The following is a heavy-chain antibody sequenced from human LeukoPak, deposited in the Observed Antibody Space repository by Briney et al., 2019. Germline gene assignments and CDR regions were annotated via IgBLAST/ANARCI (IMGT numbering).Heavy chain of an antibody. V-gene: IGHV3-7*01. CDR3: ARQETSSYNGAFDI. D-gene: IGHD1-26*01. CDR1: GLIFSSYW. J-gene: IGHJ3*02. Sequence: GGSLRLSCAASGLIFSSYWMSWVRQAPGKGLEWVANIKKDGSEMYYVDSVKGRFTISRDNAKNSLYLQMNSLRADNTAVYHCARQETSSYNGAFDIWGQGTMVTVSS. CDR2: IKKDGSEM.